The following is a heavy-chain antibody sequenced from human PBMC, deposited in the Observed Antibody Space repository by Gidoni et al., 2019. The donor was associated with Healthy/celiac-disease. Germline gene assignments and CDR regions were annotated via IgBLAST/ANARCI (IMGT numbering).Heavy chain of an antibody. CDR1: GFTFSSYA. V-gene: IGHV3-23*01. J-gene: IGHJ4*02. CDR3: AKDLAGYSSGWEPYYFDY. Sequence: EVQLLESGGGLVQPGGSLRLSCAASGFTFSSYAMSWVRQAPGKGLEWVSAISGSGGSTYYADSVKGRFTISRDNSKNTLYLQMNSLRAEDTAVYYCAKDLAGYSSGWEPYYFDYWGQGTLVTVSS. CDR2: ISGSGGST. D-gene: IGHD6-19*01.